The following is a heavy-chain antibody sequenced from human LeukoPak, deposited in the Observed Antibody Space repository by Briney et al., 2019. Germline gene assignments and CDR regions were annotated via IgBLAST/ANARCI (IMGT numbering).Heavy chain of an antibody. CDR2: IYYSGST. J-gene: IGHJ4*02. D-gene: IGHD6-13*01. Sequence: PSETLSLPCTVSGGSISSGGYYWSWIRQHPGKGLEWIGYIYYSGSTYYNPSLKSRVTISVDTSKNQFSLKLSSVTAADTAVYYCARTTSDSSSWHFDYWGQGTLVTVSS. CDR3: ARTTSDSSSWHFDY. CDR1: GGSISSGGYY. V-gene: IGHV4-31*03.